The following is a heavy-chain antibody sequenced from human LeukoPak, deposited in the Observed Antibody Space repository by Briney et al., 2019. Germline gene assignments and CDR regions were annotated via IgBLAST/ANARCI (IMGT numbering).Heavy chain of an antibody. CDR1: GYTFTSYG. Sequence: ASLKVSCKASGYTFTSYGISWVRQAPGQGLEWMGWISAYNGNTNYAQKLQGRVTMTTDTSTSTAYMELRSLRSDDTAVYYCARGSTSVRDYYYYGMDVWGKGTTVTVSS. D-gene: IGHD2-2*01. V-gene: IGHV1-18*04. J-gene: IGHJ6*04. CDR2: ISAYNGNT. CDR3: ARGSTSVRDYYYYGMDV.